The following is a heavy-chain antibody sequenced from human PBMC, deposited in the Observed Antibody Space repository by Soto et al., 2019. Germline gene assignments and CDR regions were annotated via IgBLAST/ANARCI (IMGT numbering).Heavy chain of an antibody. CDR1: GGSILNGGNY. J-gene: IGHJ4*02. Sequence: SETLSLTCTVSGGSILNGGNYWTWIRQHPGKGLEWIGRIFFSGNTHYNPALESRLTFSLDTAKNQFSLKLTSVTAADTAIYYCARDHYGGMLVFWDPATLVTVST. CDR2: IFFSGNT. V-gene: IGHV4-31*03. D-gene: IGHD4-17*01. CDR3: ARDHYGGMLVF.